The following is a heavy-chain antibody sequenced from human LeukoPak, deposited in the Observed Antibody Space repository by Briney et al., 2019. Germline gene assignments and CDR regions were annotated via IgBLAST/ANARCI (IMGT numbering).Heavy chain of an antibody. Sequence: PGGSLRLSCAASGFTFSSYGMHWVRQAPGKGLEWVAFIRYDGSDKYYADSVKGRFTISRDNSKNTLYLQMNSLRAEDTAVYYCANLPLVWGVILAVVYWGQGTLVTVSS. CDR1: GFTFSSYG. CDR3: ANLPLVWGVILAVVY. CDR2: IRYDGSDK. V-gene: IGHV3-30*02. J-gene: IGHJ4*02. D-gene: IGHD3-10*01.